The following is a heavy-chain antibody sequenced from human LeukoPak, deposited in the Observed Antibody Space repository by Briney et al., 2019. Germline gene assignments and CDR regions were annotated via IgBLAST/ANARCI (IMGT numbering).Heavy chain of an antibody. CDR2: IKEDDSEI. Sequence: GGSLRLSCTVSGFTVSSNSMSWVRQAPGKGLEWVANIKEDDSEIYYVDSVKGRFTISRDNAKKSLYLHMSSLRVEDTAVYFCGRLRSLDQWGQGTLVTVSS. D-gene: IGHD5-24*01. CDR1: GFTVSSNS. V-gene: IGHV3-7*01. J-gene: IGHJ4*02. CDR3: GRLRSLDQ.